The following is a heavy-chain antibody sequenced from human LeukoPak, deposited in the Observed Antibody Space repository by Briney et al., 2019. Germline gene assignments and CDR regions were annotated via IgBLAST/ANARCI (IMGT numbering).Heavy chain of an antibody. CDR3: ARDRSSGPMGN. J-gene: IGHJ4*02. CDR1: GFTFSSYA. D-gene: IGHD6-19*01. Sequence: PGRSLRLSCAASGFTFSSYAMHWVRQAPGKGLEWVAVISYDGSNKYYADSVKGRFTISRDNSKNTLYLQMNSLRAEDTAVYYCARDRSSGPMGNWGQGTLVTVSS. V-gene: IGHV3-30*04. CDR2: ISYDGSNK.